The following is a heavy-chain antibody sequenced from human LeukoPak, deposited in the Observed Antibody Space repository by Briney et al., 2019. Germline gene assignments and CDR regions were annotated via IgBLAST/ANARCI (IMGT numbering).Heavy chain of an antibody. V-gene: IGHV3-66*01. CDR1: GFTVSSNY. CDR2: IYIGGST. Sequence: GGSLRLSCAAFGFTVSSNYMSWVRQAPGKGLEWVSIIYIGGSTYYADSVKGRFTISRDNAKNSVYLQMNSLRAEDTAVFYCGRGHWGIDYWGQGTLVTVSS. CDR3: GRGHWGIDY. D-gene: IGHD3-16*01. J-gene: IGHJ4*02.